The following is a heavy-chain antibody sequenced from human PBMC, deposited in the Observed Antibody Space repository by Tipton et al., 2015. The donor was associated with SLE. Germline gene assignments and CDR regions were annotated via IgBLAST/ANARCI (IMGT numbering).Heavy chain of an antibody. CDR3: ARDRPTVVIAGALDY. V-gene: IGHV3-30*04. J-gene: IGHJ4*02. Sequence: SLRLSCAASGFTFSSYVMHWVRQAPGKGLEWVAVISYDGSNTYYADSVKGRFTISRDNSKSTLFLQMNSLRSDDTAVYYCARDRPTVVIAGALDYWGQGSLVTVPS. CDR2: ISYDGSNT. D-gene: IGHD2-21*01. CDR1: GFTFSSYV.